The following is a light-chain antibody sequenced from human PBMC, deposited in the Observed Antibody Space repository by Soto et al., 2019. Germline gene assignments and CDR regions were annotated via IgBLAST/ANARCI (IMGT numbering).Light chain of an antibody. CDR2: EVT. CDR3: TSYTTTNTPSV. CDR1: SRDVGAYNF. Sequence: QSALTQPASVSGSPGQSITISCSGTSRDVGAYNFVSWYQVHPGRAPKLIISEVTVRPSGVSHRFSGSKSGNSASLTISGLPAEDEADSSCTSYTTTNTPSVFGSGTKVAVL. J-gene: IGLJ1*01. V-gene: IGLV2-14*01.